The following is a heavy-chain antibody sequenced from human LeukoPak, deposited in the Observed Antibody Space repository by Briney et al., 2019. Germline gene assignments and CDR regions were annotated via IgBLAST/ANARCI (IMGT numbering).Heavy chain of an antibody. Sequence: ASVKVSCKASGGTFSSYAISWVRQAPGQGLEWMGGIIPIFGTANYAQKFQGRVTITADESTSTAYMELSSLRSEDTAVYYCARTPSEMVLTGYYFDYWGQGNLVTVSS. CDR2: IIPIFGTA. CDR1: GGTFSSYA. D-gene: IGHD5-24*01. J-gene: IGHJ4*02. V-gene: IGHV1-69*13. CDR3: ARTPSEMVLTGYYFDY.